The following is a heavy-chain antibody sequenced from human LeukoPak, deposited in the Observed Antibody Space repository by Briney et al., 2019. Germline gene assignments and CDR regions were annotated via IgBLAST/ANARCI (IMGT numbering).Heavy chain of an antibody. CDR2: IYYSGST. CDR3: ARPNYYDSSGYYSGDAFDI. D-gene: IGHD3-22*01. CDR1: GGSIRSYY. J-gene: IGHJ3*02. Sequence: PSETLSLTCTVSGGSIRSYYWSWIRQPPGKGLEWIGYIYYSGSTNYNPSLKSRVTISVDTSKNQFSLKLSSVTAADTAVYYCARPNYYDSSGYYSGDAFDIWGQGTMVTVSS. V-gene: IGHV4-59*08.